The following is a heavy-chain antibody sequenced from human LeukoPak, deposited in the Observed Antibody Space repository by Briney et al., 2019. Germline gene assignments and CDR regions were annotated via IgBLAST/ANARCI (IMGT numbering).Heavy chain of an antibody. V-gene: IGHV3-7*01. CDR1: GFTFSESW. Sequence: GGSLRLSCAASGFTFSESWMTWVRQVPGQGLEWVAHINHEGGGIQYVDPVKGRFTISRDNAKGSVYLQMNSLRAEDTAIYHCATYINWVAGDVWGQGTTVIASS. CDR3: ATYINWVAGDV. D-gene: IGHD1-1*01. J-gene: IGHJ6*02. CDR2: INHEGGGI.